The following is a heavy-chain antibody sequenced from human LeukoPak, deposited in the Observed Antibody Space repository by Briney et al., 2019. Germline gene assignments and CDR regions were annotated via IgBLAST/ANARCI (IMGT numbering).Heavy chain of an antibody. D-gene: IGHD3-3*01. CDR3: ARGGITIFGVVNPHLPGY. Sequence: SQTLSLTCTVSGGSISSGDYYWSWIRQPPGKGLEWIGYIYYSGSTYYNPSLKSRVTISVDTSKNQFSLKLSSVTAADTAVYYCARGGITIFGVVNPHLPGYWGQGTLVTVSS. V-gene: IGHV4-30-4*08. CDR2: IYYSGST. CDR1: GGSISSGDYY. J-gene: IGHJ4*02.